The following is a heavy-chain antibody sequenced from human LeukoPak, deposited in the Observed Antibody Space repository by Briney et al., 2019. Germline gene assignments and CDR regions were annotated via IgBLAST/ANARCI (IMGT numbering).Heavy chain of an antibody. V-gene: IGHV4-38-2*02. J-gene: IGHJ4*02. CDR3: ARDLRAGSYSPYYFDY. D-gene: IGHD3-10*01. CDR1: GYSISSGYY. Sequence: PSETLSLTCTVSGYSISSGYYWGWIRQPPGKGLEWIGSIYHSGSTYYNPSLKSRVTISVDTSKNQFSLKLSSVTAADTAVYYCARDLRAGSYSPYYFDYWGQGTLVTVSS. CDR2: IYHSGST.